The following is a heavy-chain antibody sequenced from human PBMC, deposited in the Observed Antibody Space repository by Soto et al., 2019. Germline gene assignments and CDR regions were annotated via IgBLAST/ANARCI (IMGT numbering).Heavy chain of an antibody. CDR2: VRGNSYGA. V-gene: IGHV3-23*01. D-gene: IGHD2-21*02. Sequence: GGSLRLSCAASGFMFENYAMIWVRQAPGKGLEWVATVRGNSYGAYYADSVRGRFIISRDNSKNTMSLQLNSLRDDDTAIYYCAKGTSENGVDCLDPWGPGTPVTVSS. CDR3: AKGTSENGVDCLDP. J-gene: IGHJ5*02. CDR1: GFMFENYA.